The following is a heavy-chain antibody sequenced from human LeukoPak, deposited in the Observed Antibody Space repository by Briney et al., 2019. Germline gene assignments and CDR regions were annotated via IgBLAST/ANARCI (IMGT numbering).Heavy chain of an antibody. CDR2: IYSGGST. J-gene: IGHJ4*02. Sequence: GGSLRRSCAASGFAVSSNYMSWVRHAPGKELEWVSVIYSGGSTYYADSVKGRFTISRDNSKNTLYLQMNSLRTEDTAVYYCARGPMYYDTSGFGDYWGQGTLVTVSS. V-gene: IGHV3-53*01. CDR1: GFAVSSNY. D-gene: IGHD3-22*01. CDR3: ARGPMYYDTSGFGDY.